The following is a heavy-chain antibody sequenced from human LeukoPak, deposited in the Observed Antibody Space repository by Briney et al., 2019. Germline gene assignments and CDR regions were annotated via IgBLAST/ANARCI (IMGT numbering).Heavy chain of an antibody. CDR1: GFTFSSYG. V-gene: IGHV3-33*08. D-gene: IGHD4-17*01. CDR3: ARDHGDQNWFDP. CDR2: IWYDGSNK. J-gene: IGHJ5*02. Sequence: GGSLRLSCAASGFTFSSYGMHWVRQAPGKGLEWVAVIWYDGSNKYYADSVKGRFTISRDNSKNTLYLQMNSLRAEDTAVYYCARDHGDQNWFDPWGQGTLVTVSS.